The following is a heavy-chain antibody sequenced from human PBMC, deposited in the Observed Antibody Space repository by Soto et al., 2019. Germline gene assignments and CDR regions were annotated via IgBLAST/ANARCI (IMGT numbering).Heavy chain of an antibody. CDR2: ISYDGSNK. D-gene: IGHD7-27*01. Sequence: QVQLVESGGGVVQPGRSLRLSCAASGFTFSSYGMHWVRQAPGKGLEWVALISYDGSNKYYADSVKVRFTISRDNSKNTLYLQMNSLRTEDTAVYYCAKDLGHGGRGAFDIWDQGTMVTVSS. J-gene: IGHJ3*02. V-gene: IGHV3-30*18. CDR1: GFTFSSYG. CDR3: AKDLGHGGRGAFDI.